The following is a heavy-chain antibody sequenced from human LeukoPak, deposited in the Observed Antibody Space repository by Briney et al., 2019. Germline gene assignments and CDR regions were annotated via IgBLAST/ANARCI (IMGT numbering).Heavy chain of an antibody. Sequence: SQTLSLTCALYGGSFSGYYWSWVRQPPGKGREWVGEINHSGSTNYNPSLKSGVTISVDTSKNQFSLSLRSVTAADTAVYYCARFTLEMATISPSYYFHYWGEGTLVTASS. CDR1: GGSFSGYY. V-gene: IGHV4-34*01. D-gene: IGHD5-12*01. J-gene: IGHJ4*02. CDR2: INHSGST. CDR3: ARFTLEMATISPSYYFHY.